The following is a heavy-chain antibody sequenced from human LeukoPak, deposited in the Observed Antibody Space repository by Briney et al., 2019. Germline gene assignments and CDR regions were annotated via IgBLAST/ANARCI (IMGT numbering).Heavy chain of an antibody. CDR1: GFTFSNYW. J-gene: IGHJ3*02. Sequence: PGGSLRLSCAVSGFTFSNYWMSWVRQAPGKGLEWVANIKQDGSEKYYVDSVKGRITIPRDNAKNSLYLQMNSLRAEDTAVYYCARDAFSRITVFGVVSDAFDIWGQGTMVAVSS. CDR2: IKQDGSEK. D-gene: IGHD3-3*01. V-gene: IGHV3-7*01. CDR3: ARDAFSRITVFGVVSDAFDI.